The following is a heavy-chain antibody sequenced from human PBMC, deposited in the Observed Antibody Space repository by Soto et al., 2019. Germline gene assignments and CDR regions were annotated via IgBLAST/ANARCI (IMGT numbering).Heavy chain of an antibody. Sequence: GGSLRLSCAASGFTFSSYDMHWVRQATGKGLEWVSAIGTAGDTYYPGSVKGRFTISRENDKNTLYLQMNSLRAGDTAVDYCERTVAARPGYWYFDLWGRGTLVTVSS. CDR2: IGTAGDT. J-gene: IGHJ2*01. V-gene: IGHV3-13*01. D-gene: IGHD6-6*01. CDR1: GFTFSSYD. CDR3: ERTVAARPGYWYFDL.